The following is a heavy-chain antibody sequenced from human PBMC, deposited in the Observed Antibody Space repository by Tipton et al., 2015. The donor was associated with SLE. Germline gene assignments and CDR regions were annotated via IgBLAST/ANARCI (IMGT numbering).Heavy chain of an antibody. Sequence: LRLSCAVSGGSFSSDGYSWSWIRQPPGKGLEWIGNIHHTGGTYYNPSLRSRIIISVDRSKNQFSLKLNSVTAADTAVYYCARAPGLDRDYYYYYYMDVWGKGTTVTVSS. CDR1: GGSFSSDGYS. V-gene: IGHV4-30-2*01. CDR2: IHHTGGT. J-gene: IGHJ6*03. CDR3: ARAPGLDRDYYYYYYMDV. D-gene: IGHD3/OR15-3a*01.